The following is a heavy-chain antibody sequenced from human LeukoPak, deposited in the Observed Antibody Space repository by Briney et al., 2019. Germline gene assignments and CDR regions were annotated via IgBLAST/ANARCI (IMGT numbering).Heavy chain of an antibody. CDR1: GGSISSYSYY. D-gene: IGHD3-22*01. J-gene: IGHJ4*02. V-gene: IGHV4-39*01. CDR2: LYYSGST. Sequence: PSETLSLTCTVSGGSISSYSYYWGWIRQPPGKGLEWIGSLYYSGSTYYNPSLKSRVTISVDTSKNQFSLKLTSVTAADTAVYYCARHAIDGSGYYFDYFDYWGQGTLVTVSS. CDR3: ARHAIDGSGYYFDYFDY.